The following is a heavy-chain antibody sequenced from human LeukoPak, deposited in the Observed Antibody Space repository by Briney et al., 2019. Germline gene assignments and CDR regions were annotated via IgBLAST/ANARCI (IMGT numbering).Heavy chain of an antibody. CDR3: ARGSRTLPGLDY. J-gene: IGHJ4*02. CDR2: ISSSSSTI. D-gene: IGHD2-15*01. CDR1: QIIFSDYG. V-gene: IGHV3-48*02. Sequence: GGSLRLSCAASQIIFSDYGMHWVRQAPGKGLEWVSYISSSSSTIYYADSVKGRFTISRDNAKNSLYLQMNSLRDEDTAVYYCARGSRTLPGLDYWGQGTLVTVSS.